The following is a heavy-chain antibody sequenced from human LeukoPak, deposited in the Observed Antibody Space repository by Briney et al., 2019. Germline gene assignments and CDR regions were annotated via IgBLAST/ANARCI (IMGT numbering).Heavy chain of an antibody. CDR2: ISYDGSNK. CDR1: GFTFSSYA. Sequence: SGGSLRLSCAASGFTFSSYAMHWVRQAPGKGLEWVAVISYDGSNKYYADSVKGRFTISRDNSKNTLYLQMNSLRAEDTAVYYCAKDDVNIAAAGTWVVWSHFPDWGQGTLVTVSS. D-gene: IGHD6-13*01. CDR3: AKDDVNIAAAGTWVVWSHFPD. J-gene: IGHJ4*02. V-gene: IGHV3-30-3*01.